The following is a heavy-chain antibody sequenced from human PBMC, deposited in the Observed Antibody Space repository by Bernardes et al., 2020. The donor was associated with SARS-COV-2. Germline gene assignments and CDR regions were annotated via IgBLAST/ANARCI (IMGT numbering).Heavy chain of an antibody. CDR1: GFTFSSYG. D-gene: IGHD2-15*01. Sequence: GGSLRLSCAASGFTFSSYGMHWVRQAPGKGLEWVAVIWYDGSNKYYADSVKGRFTISRDNSKNTLYLQMNSLRAEDTAVYYCAREGKIRWYYFDYWGQGTLVTVSS. CDR3: AREGKIRWYYFDY. V-gene: IGHV3-33*01. J-gene: IGHJ4*02. CDR2: IWYDGSNK.